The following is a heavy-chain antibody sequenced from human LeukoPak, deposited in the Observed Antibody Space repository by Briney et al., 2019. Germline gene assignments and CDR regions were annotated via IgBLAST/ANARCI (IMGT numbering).Heavy chain of an antibody. V-gene: IGHV3-23*01. CDR3: ARGGFRGDCNAGSCYPCDP. J-gene: IGHJ5*02. CDR2: IDGSNTNT. D-gene: IGHD2-15*01. Sequence: GGSLRLSCAASGFTFSNYAMSWVRQAPGRGLEWVSTIDGSNTNTYYADSVKGRFTISRDNSKNTLYLQINSLRAEDTALYFCARGGFRGDCNAGSCYPCDPWGQGTLLTVSS. CDR1: GFTFSNYA.